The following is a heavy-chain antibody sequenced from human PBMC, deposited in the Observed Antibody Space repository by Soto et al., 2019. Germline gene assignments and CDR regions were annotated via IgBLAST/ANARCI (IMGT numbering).Heavy chain of an antibody. J-gene: IGHJ6*02. CDR3: ATGRGVRGVIITTYYYYGLDV. CDR2: INHSGGT. Sequence: PSETLSLTCAVYVGSFSGYYWSWIRQPPGKGLEWIGEINHSGGTNYNPSLKSRVTISVDTSKNQFALKLSSVSAADTAVYYCATGRGVRGVIITTYYYYGLDVWGQGTKVTVSS. V-gene: IGHV4-34*01. CDR1: VGSFSGYY. D-gene: IGHD3-10*01.